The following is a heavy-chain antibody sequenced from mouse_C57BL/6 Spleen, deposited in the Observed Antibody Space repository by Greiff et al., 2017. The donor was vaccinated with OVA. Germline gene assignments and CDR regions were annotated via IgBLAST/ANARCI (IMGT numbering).Heavy chain of an antibody. CDR3: ARENYYGSTFFAY. Sequence: EVKLQQSGPELVKPGASVKISCKASGYTFTDYYMNWVKQSHGKSLEWIGDINPNNGGTSYNQKFKGKATLTVDKSSSTAYMELRSLTSEDSAVYYCARENYYGSTFFAYWGQGTLVTVSA. J-gene: IGHJ3*01. CDR2: INPNNGGT. D-gene: IGHD1-1*01. CDR1: GYTFTDYY. V-gene: IGHV1-26*01.